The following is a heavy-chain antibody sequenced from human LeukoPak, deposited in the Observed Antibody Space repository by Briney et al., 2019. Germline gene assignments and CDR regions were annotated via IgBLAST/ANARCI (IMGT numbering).Heavy chain of an antibody. CDR2: ISSSSSTI. J-gene: IGHJ3*02. D-gene: IGHD6-13*01. V-gene: IGHV3-48*04. CDR3: AREGSSWYNAFDI. Sequence: GGSLRLSCAASGFTFSSYSMNWVRQAPGEGLEWVSYISSSSSTIYYADSVKGRFTISRDNAKNSLYLQMNSLRAEDTAVYYCAREGSSWYNAFDIWGQGTMVTVSS. CDR1: GFTFSSYS.